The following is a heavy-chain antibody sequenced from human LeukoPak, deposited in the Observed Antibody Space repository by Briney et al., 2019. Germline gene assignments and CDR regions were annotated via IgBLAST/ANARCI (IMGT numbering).Heavy chain of an antibody. CDR2: ISGSGAGI. D-gene: IGHD6-13*01. CDR1: GFAFSNYD. Sequence: GGSLRLSCAASGFAFSNYDISWVRQAPGKGLEWVSAISGSGAGIYNADPVKGRFTISRDNSKNTVFLQMNSLRAEDTAVYYCAKDNGWQQLVNYFDYWGQGTLVTVSS. J-gene: IGHJ4*02. V-gene: IGHV3-23*01. CDR3: AKDNGWQQLVNYFDY.